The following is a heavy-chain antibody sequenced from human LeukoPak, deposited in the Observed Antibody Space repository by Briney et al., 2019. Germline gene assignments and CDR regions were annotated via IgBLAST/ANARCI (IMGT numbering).Heavy chain of an antibody. D-gene: IGHD2-2*01. J-gene: IGHJ4*02. CDR3: ARGQVVPAALFDY. CDR1: GSTFSSYW. Sequence: GGSLRLSCAASGSTFSSYWMSWVRQAPGKGLEWVANIKQDGSEKYYVDSVKGRFTISRDNAKNSLYLQMNSLRAEDTAVYYCARGQVVPAALFDYWGQGTLVTVSS. CDR2: IKQDGSEK. V-gene: IGHV3-7*03.